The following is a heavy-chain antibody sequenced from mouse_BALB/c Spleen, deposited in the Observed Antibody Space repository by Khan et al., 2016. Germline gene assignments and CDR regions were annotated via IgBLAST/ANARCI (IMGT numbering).Heavy chain of an antibody. CDR2: IDPFNGGT. CDR1: GYSFTSYY. CDR3: ASSTQSFSAMDY. J-gene: IGHJ4*01. D-gene: IGHD1-1*01. Sequence: EVQLQESGPELMKPGASVKISCKASGYSFTSYYMHWVKQSHGKSLEWIGYIDPFNGGTSYNQKFKGKATLTVDKSSSTAYMHLSSLTSEDSAVYCCASSTQSFSAMDYWGQGTSVTVSS. V-gene: IGHV1S135*01.